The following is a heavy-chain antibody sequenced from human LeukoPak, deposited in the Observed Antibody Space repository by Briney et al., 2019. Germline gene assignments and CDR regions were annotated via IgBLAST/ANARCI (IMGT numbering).Heavy chain of an antibody. J-gene: IGHJ4*02. Sequence: GGSLRLSCAASGFTVSSYAMSWVRQAPGKGLEWVSSISGSSGSTYYADSVKGRFTISRDNSKNTLYLQMNSLRAEDTAVYYCAKVEVDDTAMVTYYFDYWGQGTLVTVSS. CDR1: GFTVSSYA. D-gene: IGHD5-18*01. V-gene: IGHV3-23*01. CDR2: ISGSSGST. CDR3: AKVEVDDTAMVTYYFDY.